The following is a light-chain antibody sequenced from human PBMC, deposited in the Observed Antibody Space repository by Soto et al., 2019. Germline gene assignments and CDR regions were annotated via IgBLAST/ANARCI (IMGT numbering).Light chain of an antibody. CDR3: QQYGSSGP. Sequence: EILMTHSPGTLALSPGERATGSFRSSQRGNNNYLALYRQKPGQPPRLLRYSASNRATGIPERFRGSVTGTDFTLTNNRPEAEDFAVYSCQQYGSSGPVGQGTNVDSK. CDR2: SAS. CDR1: QRGNNNY. J-gene: IGKJ1*01. V-gene: IGKV3-20*01.